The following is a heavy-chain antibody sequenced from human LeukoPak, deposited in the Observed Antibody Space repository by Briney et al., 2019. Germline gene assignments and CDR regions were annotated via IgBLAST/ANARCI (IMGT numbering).Heavy chain of an antibody. CDR3: ARAPRSWGFDY. V-gene: IGHV4-61*01. CDR2: IYYSGST. Sequence: SETLSLTCTVSGVSVSSGSYYWSWIRQPPGKGLEWIGYIYYSGSTNYNPSLKSRVTISADTSKNQFSLKLSSVTAADTAVYYCARAPRSWGFDYWGQGTLVTVSS. CDR1: GVSVSSGSYY. J-gene: IGHJ4*02. D-gene: IGHD7-27*01.